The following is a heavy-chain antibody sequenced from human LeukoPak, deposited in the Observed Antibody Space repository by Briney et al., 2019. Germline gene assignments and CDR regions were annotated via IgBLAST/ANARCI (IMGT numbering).Heavy chain of an antibody. J-gene: IGHJ6*02. CDR2: IYYSGST. CDR1: AGSISSYY. Sequence: SETLSLTCTVSAGSISSYYWSWIRQPPGKGLEWIGYIYYSGSTNYNPSLKSRVTISVDTSKNRFSLKLSSVTAADTAVYYCARRVAGGIYGMDVWGQGTTVTVSS. D-gene: IGHD6-19*01. CDR3: ARRVAGGIYGMDV. V-gene: IGHV4-59*08.